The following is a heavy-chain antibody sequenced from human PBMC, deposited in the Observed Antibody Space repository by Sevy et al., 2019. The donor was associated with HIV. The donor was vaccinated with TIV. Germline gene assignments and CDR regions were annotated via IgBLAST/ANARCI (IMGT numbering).Heavy chain of an antibody. CDR3: ATVYMASTRLEIAGFDF. V-gene: IGHV5-51*01. Sequence: GESLKISCKVSGYNFTSEWIAWVRQMPGEGLQAMGIIYPYDSDTRYSPSFQGQVTISADKSIDTAYLQLSGLKASDAATYYCATVYMASTRLEIAGFDFWGQGTMVTVSS. J-gene: IGHJ3*01. CDR2: IYPYDSDT. CDR1: GYNFTSEW. D-gene: IGHD2-21*01.